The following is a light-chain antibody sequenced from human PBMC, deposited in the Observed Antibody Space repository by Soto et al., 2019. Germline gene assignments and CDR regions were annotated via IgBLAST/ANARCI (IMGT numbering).Light chain of an antibody. CDR2: DVS. CDR3: QQYRA. Sequence: DIQMTQSPSSLSASVGDRVILSCRASQTISTYLHWYEHKPGRATRLLISDVSTLQSGVPGRFRGSGSETDFTLTISSLQPEDFATYYCQQYRAFGQGTRLEI. V-gene: IGKV1-39*01. J-gene: IGKJ5*01. CDR1: QTISTY.